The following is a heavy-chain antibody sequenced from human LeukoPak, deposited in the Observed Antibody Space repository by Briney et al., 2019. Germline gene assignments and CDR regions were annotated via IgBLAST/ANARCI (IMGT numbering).Heavy chain of an antibody. CDR2: IYYSGST. CDR1: GGSISSYY. Sequence: PSETLSLACTVSGGSISSYYWSWIRQPPGKGLEWIGYIYYSGSTNYNPSLKSRVTISVDTSKNQFSLKLSSVTAADTAVYYCARDELLSSGWYQYWGQGTLVTVSS. J-gene: IGHJ4*02. CDR3: ARDELLSSGWYQY. D-gene: IGHD6-19*01. V-gene: IGHV4-59*01.